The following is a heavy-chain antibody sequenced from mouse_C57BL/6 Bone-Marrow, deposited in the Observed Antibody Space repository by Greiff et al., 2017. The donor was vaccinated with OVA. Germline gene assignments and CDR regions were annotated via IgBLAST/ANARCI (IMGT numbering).Heavy chain of an antibody. Sequence: EVKLVESGGGLVQPGGSLKLSCAASGFTFSDYYMYWVRQTPETRLEWVAYISNGGGSTYYPDTVKGRFTISRDNAKNTLYLQMSRLKSEDTAMYYCARRYYPGAWFAYWGQGTLVTVSA. D-gene: IGHD1-1*02. J-gene: IGHJ3*01. V-gene: IGHV5-12*01. CDR3: ARRYYPGAWFAY. CDR2: ISNGGGST. CDR1: GFTFSDYY.